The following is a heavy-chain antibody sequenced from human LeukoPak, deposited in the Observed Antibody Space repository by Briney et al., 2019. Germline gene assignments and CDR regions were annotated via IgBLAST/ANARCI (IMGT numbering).Heavy chain of an antibody. D-gene: IGHD3-10*01. J-gene: IGHJ4*02. Sequence: GGSLRLSCAASGFTYSSYAMSCVRQAPGKGLEWVSDISGSGGSTYYADPEKGGFTIPRENSKNTLYLQMNSLRAEDTAVYYCAKDDNYYGSGSYQDYWGQGTLVTVSS. CDR1: GFTYSSYA. V-gene: IGHV3-23*01. CDR2: ISGSGGST. CDR3: AKDDNYYGSGSYQDY.